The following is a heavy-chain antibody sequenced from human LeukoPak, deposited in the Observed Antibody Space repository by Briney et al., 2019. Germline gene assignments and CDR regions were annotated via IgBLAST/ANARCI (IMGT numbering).Heavy chain of an antibody. CDR3: ARGYSGSYRDAFDI. D-gene: IGHD1-26*01. Sequence: GASVKVSCKASGYTFTGYYMHWVRQAPGQGLEWMGWINPNSGGTNYAQKFQGRVTMTRDMSTSTVYMELSSLRSEDTAVYYCARGYSGSYRDAFDIWGQGTMVTVSS. J-gene: IGHJ3*02. CDR1: GYTFTGYY. CDR2: INPNSGGT. V-gene: IGHV1-2*02.